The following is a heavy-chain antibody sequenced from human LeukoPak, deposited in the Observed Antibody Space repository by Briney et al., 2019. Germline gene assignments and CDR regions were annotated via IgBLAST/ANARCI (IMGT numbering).Heavy chain of an antibody. D-gene: IGHD2-2*02. J-gene: IGHJ4*02. Sequence: GGSLRLSCAASGFTFSSYGMSWVRQAPGKGLEWVSAISGSGGSTYYADSVKGRFTISRDNSKNTLYLQMNSLRAEDTAVYYSAKDDTDHYFDYWGQGTLVTVSS. CDR2: ISGSGGST. CDR1: GFTFSSYG. V-gene: IGHV3-23*01. CDR3: AKDDTDHYFDY.